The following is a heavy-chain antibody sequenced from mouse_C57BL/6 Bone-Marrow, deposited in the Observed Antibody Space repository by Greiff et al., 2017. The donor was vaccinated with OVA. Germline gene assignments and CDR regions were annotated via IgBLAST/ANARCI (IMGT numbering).Heavy chain of an antibody. Sequence: EVQLQQSGAELVRPGASVKLSCTASGFNIKDDYMHWVKQRPEQGLEWIGWIDPENGDTEYASKFQGKATITADTSSNTAYLQLSSLTSEDTAVYYCTTRGKGFDYWGQGTTLTVSS. CDR3: TTRGKGFDY. V-gene: IGHV14-4*01. D-gene: IGHD1-3*01. CDR1: GFNIKDDY. CDR2: IDPENGDT. J-gene: IGHJ2*01.